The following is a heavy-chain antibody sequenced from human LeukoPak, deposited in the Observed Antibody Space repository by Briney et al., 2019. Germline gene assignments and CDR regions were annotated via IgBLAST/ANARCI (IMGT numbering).Heavy chain of an antibody. CDR2: ISSSSSYI. Sequence: PGGSLRLSCAASGFTFSSYGMNWVRQAPGKGLEWVSSISSSSSYIYYADSVKGRFTISRDNAKNSLYLQMNSLRAEDTAVYYCARTADYGDYALDHWGQGTLVTVSS. V-gene: IGHV3-21*01. CDR1: GFTFSSYG. D-gene: IGHD4-17*01. CDR3: ARTADYGDYALDH. J-gene: IGHJ4*02.